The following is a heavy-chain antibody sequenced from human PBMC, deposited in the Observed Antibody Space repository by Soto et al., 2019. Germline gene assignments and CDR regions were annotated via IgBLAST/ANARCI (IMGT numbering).Heavy chain of an antibody. CDR3: AGSKDHFWSARPGWLDP. CDR2: IIPTFGTA. CDR1: GGTFSSYA. V-gene: IGHV1-69*06. D-gene: IGHD3-3*02. Sequence: QVQLVQSGAEVKKPGSSVKVSCKASGGTFSSYAISWERQAPGQGLDWMGGIIPTFGTANYAQMFQGRVTITADKSTSTAYMELSSLRSEGPAVYYCAGSKDHFWSARPGWLDPWGQGTLVSVSS. J-gene: IGHJ5*02.